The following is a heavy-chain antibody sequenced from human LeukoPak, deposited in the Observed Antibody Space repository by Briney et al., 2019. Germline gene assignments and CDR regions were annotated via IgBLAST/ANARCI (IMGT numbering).Heavy chain of an antibody. D-gene: IGHD1-14*01. CDR3: AKDGPGWEPLY. CDR2: ISGSGGTT. CDR1: GFTFSSYA. Sequence: PGRSLRLSCAASGFTFSSYAMAWVRQAPEKGLEWVSGISGSGGTTHYADSVKGRFTISRDNSKNTLYLQMNSLRAEDTAVYYCAKDGPGWEPLYWGQGSLVTVSS. V-gene: IGHV3-23*01. J-gene: IGHJ4*02.